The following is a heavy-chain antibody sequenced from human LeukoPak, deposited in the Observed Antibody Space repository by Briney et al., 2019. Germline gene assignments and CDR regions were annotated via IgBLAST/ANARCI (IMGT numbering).Heavy chain of an antibody. CDR2: IYYSGST. J-gene: IGHJ3*02. CDR1: GGSISSYY. Sequence: PSETLSLTCTVSGGSISSYYWSWIRQPPGKGLEGIGYIYYSGSTNYNPSLKIRVTISVDTSKTHFSLKLSSVTAADTAVYYCARLGHDAFDIWGQGTMVTVSS. CDR3: ARLGHDAFDI. V-gene: IGHV4-59*01.